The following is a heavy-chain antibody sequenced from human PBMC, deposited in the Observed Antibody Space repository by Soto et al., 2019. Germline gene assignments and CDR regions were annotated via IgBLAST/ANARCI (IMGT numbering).Heavy chain of an antibody. J-gene: IGHJ4*02. CDR2: ISGSGGIT. Sequence: EVQLLESGGGLVQPGGSLRLSCAASGFTFSSYAMSWVRQAPGKGLEWVSAISGSGGITYYADSVKGRFTISRDNSKNTLYLQMNSLRAEDTAVYYCAKGGWTYCGGDCYSPRYYFDYWGQGTLVTFSS. V-gene: IGHV3-23*01. CDR3: AKGGWTYCGGDCYSPRYYFDY. D-gene: IGHD2-21*02. CDR1: GFTFSSYA.